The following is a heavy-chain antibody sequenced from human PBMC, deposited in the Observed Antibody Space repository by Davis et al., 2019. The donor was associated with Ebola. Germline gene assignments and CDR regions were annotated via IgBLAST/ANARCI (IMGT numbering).Heavy chain of an antibody. J-gene: IGHJ4*02. CDR3: TTDSLHWDYDILTGYSNFDY. CDR1: GFTFSNAW. CDR2: IKSKTDGGTT. V-gene: IGHV3-15*01. D-gene: IGHD3-9*01. Sequence: GESLKISCAASGFTFSNAWMSWVRQAPGKGLEWVGRIKSKTDGGTTDYAAPVKGRFTISRDDSKNTLYLQMNSLKTEDTAVYYCTTDSLHWDYDILTGYSNFDYWGQGTLVTVSS.